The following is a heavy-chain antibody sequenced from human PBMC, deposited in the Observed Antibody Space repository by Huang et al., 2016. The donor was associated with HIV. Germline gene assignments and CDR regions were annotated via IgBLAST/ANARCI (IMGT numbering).Heavy chain of an antibody. CDR2: IDPTRGAR. V-gene: IGHV1-2*06. J-gene: IGHJ4*02. Sequence: QVQLVQSGAEVKRPGASVKVSCKASGYSFTGHFIHWGRQAPGQGLEGMGRIDPTRGARNWAYRFQGRVSMTRDKAIGTAYMELSGLRSDDTAVFFCAREAWASGVAHYFDYWGPGTLVTVSS. CDR3: AREAWASGVAHYFDY. D-gene: IGHD3-10*01. CDR1: GYSFTGHF.